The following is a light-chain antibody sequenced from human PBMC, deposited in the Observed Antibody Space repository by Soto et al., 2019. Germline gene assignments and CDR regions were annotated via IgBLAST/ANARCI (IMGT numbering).Light chain of an antibody. CDR1: QSVLFSPNNKNY. J-gene: IGKJ3*01. CDR3: QQYFVTPGT. CDR2: CAS. V-gene: IGKV4-1*01. Sequence: DIVMTQSPDSLAVSLGERATINCASSQSVLFSPNNKNYLAWYQQKPGQPPKLLIYCASIRESVVPHRFSASGSVTDFTLTISSLQAEDVAIYYCQQYFVTPGTFGHGTKVNIK.